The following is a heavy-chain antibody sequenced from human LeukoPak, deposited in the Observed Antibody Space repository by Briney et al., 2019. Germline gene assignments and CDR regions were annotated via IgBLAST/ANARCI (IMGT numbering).Heavy chain of an antibody. CDR1: GGSISSHY. V-gene: IGHV4-4*07. CDR2: IYTSGST. CDR3: ARAGSRGLTHENFDY. D-gene: IGHD5-12*01. J-gene: IGHJ4*02. Sequence: PSETLSLTCTVSGGSISSHYWSCIRHPAGKGLEWIGRIYTSGSTNYNPSLKSRVTMSVDTSKNQFSLKLSSVTAADTAVYYCARAGSRGLTHENFDYWGQGTLVTVSS.